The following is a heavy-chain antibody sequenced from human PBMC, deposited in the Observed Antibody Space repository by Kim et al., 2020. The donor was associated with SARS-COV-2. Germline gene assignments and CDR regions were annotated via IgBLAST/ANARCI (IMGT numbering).Heavy chain of an antibody. V-gene: IGHV1-18*04. CDR1: GYTFTSYG. J-gene: IGHJ4*02. D-gene: IGHD3-3*01. CDR3: ASGSYDFWSGYHYSDY. CDR2: ISAYNGNT. Sequence: ASVKVSCKASGYTFTSYGISWVRQAPGQGLEWMGWISAYNGNTNYAQKLQGRVTMTTDTSTSTAYMELRSLRSDDTAVYYCASGSYDFWSGYHYSDYWGQGTLVTVSS.